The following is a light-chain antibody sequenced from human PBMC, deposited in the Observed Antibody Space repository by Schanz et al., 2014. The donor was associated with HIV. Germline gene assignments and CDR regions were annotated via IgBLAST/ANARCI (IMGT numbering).Light chain of an antibody. J-gene: IGLJ2*01. Sequence: QSVLTQPASVSGSPGQSITISCTGTSSDVGGYNYVSWHQQHPGKAPKLMIYDVSNRPSGVSNRFSGSKSGNTASLTISGLQAEEEADYYCSSYTVSGARGVIVGTGTKLTVL. CDR2: DVS. V-gene: IGLV2-14*03. CDR3: SSYTVSGARGVI. CDR1: SSDVGGYNY.